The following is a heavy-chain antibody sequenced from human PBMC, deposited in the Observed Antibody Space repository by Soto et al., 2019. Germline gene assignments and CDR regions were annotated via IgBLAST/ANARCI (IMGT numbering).Heavy chain of an antibody. Sequence: ASVKVSCKASGYTFKSYQIYWVRQAPGQRLECMVWINISNGNTEYSQNFQGRVTMTRDTDASTAYMGLSSLRSEDTSVYYCGRNTDLTLLTNRDYWGQGSAVIV. CDR3: GRNTDLTLLTNRDY. J-gene: IGHJ4*02. D-gene: IGHD3-9*01. V-gene: IGHV1-3*04. CDR1: GYTFKSYQ. CDR2: INISNGNT.